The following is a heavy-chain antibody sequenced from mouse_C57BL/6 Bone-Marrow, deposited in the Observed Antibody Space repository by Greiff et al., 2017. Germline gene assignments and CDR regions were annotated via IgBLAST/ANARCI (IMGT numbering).Heavy chain of an antibody. J-gene: IGHJ4*01. CDR2: INPSSGYT. CDR3: ARGYYGSSYAMDY. Sequence: QVQLKQSGAELAKPGASVKLSCKASGYTFTSYWMHWVKQRPGQGLEWIGYINPSSGYTKYNQKFKDKATLTADKSSSTAYMQLSSLTYEDSAVYFCARGYYGSSYAMDYWGQGTSVTVSS. CDR1: GYTFTSYW. D-gene: IGHD1-1*01. V-gene: IGHV1-7*01.